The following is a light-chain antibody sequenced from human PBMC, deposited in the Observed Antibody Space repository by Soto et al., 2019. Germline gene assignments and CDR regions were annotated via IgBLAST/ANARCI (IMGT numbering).Light chain of an antibody. CDR3: QQYNNWPPWT. V-gene: IGKV3-15*01. CDR2: GAS. J-gene: IGKJ1*01. Sequence: EIVLTQSPGTLSLSPGERATLSCRASQSVSINLAWYQQKPGQAPRLLIYGASTRATGIPARFSGSGSGTEFTLTISSLQSEDFAVYYCQQYNNWPPWTFGQGTKVDTK. CDR1: QSVSIN.